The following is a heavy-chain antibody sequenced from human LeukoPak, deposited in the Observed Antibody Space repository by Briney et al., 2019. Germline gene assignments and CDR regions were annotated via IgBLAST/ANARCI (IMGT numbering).Heavy chain of an antibody. CDR1: GFCFGNYA. Sequence: GGSLRLSCVASGFCFGNYAMTWVRQAPGKGLQWVSQISGTGGATWYAGFARDRFTISRDNSKKTLYLQMSGLRVEDTAMYYCVKDPRDTYGTNWFGCWVQGTLLIVSS. D-gene: IGHD2-21*01. J-gene: IGHJ5*01. V-gene: IGHV3-23*01. CDR3: VKDPRDTYGTNWFGC. CDR2: ISGTGGAT.